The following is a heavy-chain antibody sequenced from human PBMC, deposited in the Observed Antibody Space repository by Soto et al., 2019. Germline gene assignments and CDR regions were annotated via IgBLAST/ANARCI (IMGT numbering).Heavy chain of an antibody. D-gene: IGHD3-16*01. CDR1: GDSISSGNKY. CDR2: IFSSGTT. CDR3: ARVPSPFDYYYAMDV. J-gene: IGHJ6*02. Sequence: SETLSLTCTVPGDSISSGNKYWSWIRQPPGKGLEWIGYIFSSGTTSYNPSLKSRLTMSLDASQNQFSLKLNSLTDADTAVYFCARVPSPFDYYYAMDVWGQGTTVTVSS. V-gene: IGHV4-30-4*01.